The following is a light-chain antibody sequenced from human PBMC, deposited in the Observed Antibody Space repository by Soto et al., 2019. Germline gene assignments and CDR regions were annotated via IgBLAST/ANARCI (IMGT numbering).Light chain of an antibody. J-gene: IGKJ1*01. V-gene: IGKV3-20*01. CDR2: GVS. CDR1: QSVRSSY. Sequence: EIVLTQSPGTLSLSPGERATLSCRASQSVRSSYLAWYQQKLGQAPRRLIYGVSNRATGLTDRLSGSGSGTGFTLTISRLESEDFAVYYCQQYGTSPRTFGQGTKVEIK. CDR3: QQYGTSPRT.